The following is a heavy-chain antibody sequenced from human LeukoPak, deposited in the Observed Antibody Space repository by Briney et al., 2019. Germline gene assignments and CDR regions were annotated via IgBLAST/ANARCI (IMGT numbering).Heavy chain of an antibody. CDR3: ARDFSCGSYDAFDI. CDR1: GGSISSYY. J-gene: IGHJ3*02. D-gene: IGHD1-26*01. V-gene: IGHV4-59*01. Sequence: SETLSLTCTVSGGSISSYYWSWIRQPPGKGLEWIGYIYYSGSTNYNPSLKSRVTISVDTSKNQFSLKLSSVTAADTAVYYCARDFSCGSYDAFDIWGQGTMVTVSS. CDR2: IYYSGST.